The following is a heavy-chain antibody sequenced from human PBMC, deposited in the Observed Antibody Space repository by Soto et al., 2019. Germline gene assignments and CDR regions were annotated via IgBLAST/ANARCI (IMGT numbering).Heavy chain of an antibody. D-gene: IGHD5-18*01. J-gene: IGHJ4*02. CDR3: ARSYSYGLYYFDY. CDR1: GFTFDDYA. Sequence: PGGSLRLSCAASGFTFDDYAMHWVRQAPGKGLEWVSGISWNSGSIGYADSVKGRFTISRGNAKNSLYLQMNSLRAEDTALYYCARSYSYGLYYFDYWGQGTLVTVSS. CDR2: ISWNSGSI. V-gene: IGHV3-9*01.